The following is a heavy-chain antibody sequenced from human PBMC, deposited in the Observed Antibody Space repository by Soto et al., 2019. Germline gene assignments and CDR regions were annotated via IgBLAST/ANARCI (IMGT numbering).Heavy chain of an antibody. J-gene: IGHJ6*03. CDR2: IWYDGNNK. CDR3: ARDMLALIRYYFYMDV. Sequence: QVQLVESGGGVVQPGRSLRLSCAASGFTFSSYGMHWVRQAPGKGLEWVAVIWYDGNNKYYADSVKGRFTISRDNSNNPLYLQMNSLRAEDTDVYYCARDMLALIRYYFYMDVWGKGTSVTVSS. D-gene: IGHD3-10*01. V-gene: IGHV3-33*01. CDR1: GFTFSSYG.